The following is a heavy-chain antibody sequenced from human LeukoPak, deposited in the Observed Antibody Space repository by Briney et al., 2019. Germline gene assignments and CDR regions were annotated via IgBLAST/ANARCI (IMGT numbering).Heavy chain of an antibody. Sequence: GGSLRLSCVVSGSTFSSYEMNWVRQAPGKGLEWVSYISSSGSTIYYADSVKGRFTISRDNAKNSLYLQMNSLRAEDTAVYYCARDQDSDWGHCYYYYGMDVWGQGTTVTVSS. D-gene: IGHD3/OR15-3a*01. CDR1: GSTFSSYE. J-gene: IGHJ6*02. CDR3: ARDQDSDWGHCYYYYGMDV. V-gene: IGHV3-48*03. CDR2: ISSSGSTI.